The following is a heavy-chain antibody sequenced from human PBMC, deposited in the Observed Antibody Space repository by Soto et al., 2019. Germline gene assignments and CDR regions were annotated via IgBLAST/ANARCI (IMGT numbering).Heavy chain of an antibody. J-gene: IGHJ6*02. CDR2: IYHSGST. Sequence: PLETLSLTCAVSGYSITSGYYWGWIRQPPGKGLEWIGSIYHSGSTYYNPSLKSRVTISVNTSKDQFSLKLSYVTAADTAVYYCARDGTTVTDNNPNQYYYYYYGMDVWGQGTTVTVSS. D-gene: IGHD4-17*01. CDR3: ARDGTTVTDNNPNQYYYYYYGMDV. V-gene: IGHV4-38-2*02. CDR1: GYSITSGYY.